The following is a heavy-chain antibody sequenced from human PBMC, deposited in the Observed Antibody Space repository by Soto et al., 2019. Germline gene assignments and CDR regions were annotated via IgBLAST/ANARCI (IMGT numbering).Heavy chain of an antibody. D-gene: IGHD2-15*01. Sequence: XESLSLPCTVSCASVTSIRYYWGWIRQPPGKGLEWIGSMYHSGSTYFNPSLKSRVTLSVDTSKNQFSLKLSSVTAADTAVYYCARVVVVAATGYDYYYGMDVWGQGTTVTVSS. CDR2: MYHSGST. CDR3: ARVVVVAATGYDYYYGMDV. CDR1: CASVTSIRYY. V-gene: IGHV4-39*01. J-gene: IGHJ6*02.